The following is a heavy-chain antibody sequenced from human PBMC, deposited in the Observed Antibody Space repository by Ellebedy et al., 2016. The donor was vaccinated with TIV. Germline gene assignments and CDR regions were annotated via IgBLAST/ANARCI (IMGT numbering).Heavy chain of an antibody. Sequence: AASVKVSCKSSGYTFIYYGISWVRQASGQGLDWMGWVSAYSGNTNYADNLQGRVTMTTDTSTDTAYMELRSLRSDDTAVYYCARYSGSGTYYRNGMDVWGQGTTVTVSS. CDR2: VSAYSGNT. D-gene: IGHD3-10*01. J-gene: IGHJ6*02. CDR1: GYTFIYYG. V-gene: IGHV1-18*01. CDR3: ARYSGSGTYYRNGMDV.